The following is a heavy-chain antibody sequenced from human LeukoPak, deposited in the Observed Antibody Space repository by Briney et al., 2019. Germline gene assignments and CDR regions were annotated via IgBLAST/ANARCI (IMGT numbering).Heavy chain of an antibody. CDR2: ISSTTSYI. J-gene: IGHJ4*02. CDR3: ARGLERRLNYFDS. Sequence: GGSLRLSCAASGFTFSYYNMNWVRLAPGKGLEWVSSISSTTSYIHYADSVKGRFTISRDNAKNSLYLQMNSLRAEDTAVYYCARGLERRLNYFDSWGQGTLVTVSS. CDR1: GFTFSYYN. V-gene: IGHV3-21*01. D-gene: IGHD1-1*01.